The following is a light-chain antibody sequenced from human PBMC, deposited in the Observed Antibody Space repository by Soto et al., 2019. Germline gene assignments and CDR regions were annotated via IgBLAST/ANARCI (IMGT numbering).Light chain of an antibody. J-gene: IGLJ2*01. Sequence: QSALTQPRSVSGSPGQSVTISCTGSSSDVGGYSHVSWFQQHPGKAPQLMIYDVTKRPSGVPDRFSGSKSGNTASLTISGLQAEDESDYYCCSFAGTYTIFGGGTKLTVL. CDR1: SSDVGGYSH. CDR3: CSFAGTYTI. CDR2: DVT. V-gene: IGLV2-11*01.